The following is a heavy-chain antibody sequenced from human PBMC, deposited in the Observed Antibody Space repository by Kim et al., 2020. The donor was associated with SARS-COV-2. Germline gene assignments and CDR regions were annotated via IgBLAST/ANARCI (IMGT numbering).Heavy chain of an antibody. CDR2: IYFTGGT. Sequence: SETLSLTCTVSGGSISSAAFYWSWVRQHPGKGLEWIGYIYFTGGTYFNPPLRSRLTMSVDSSKNQFSLNLNSVTAADAAVYYCARIPSGDPYGWFDSWGQGTLVTVSS. CDR1: GGSISSAAFY. CDR3: ARIPSGDPYGWFDS. V-gene: IGHV4-31*03. D-gene: IGHD2-21*01. J-gene: IGHJ5*01.